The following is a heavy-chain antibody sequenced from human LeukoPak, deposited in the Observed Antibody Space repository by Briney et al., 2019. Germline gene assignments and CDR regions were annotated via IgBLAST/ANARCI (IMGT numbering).Heavy chain of an antibody. CDR2: ISYDGSNK. V-gene: IGHV3-30*03. Sequence: PGGSLRLSCAASGFTFSNYGMHWVRQAPGKGLEWVTLISYDGSNKYYADSVKGRFTISRDNAKNSLYLHMNSLRAEDTAVYYCARDYGGSSPFDYWGQGTLVTVSS. J-gene: IGHJ4*02. CDR1: GFTFSNYG. D-gene: IGHD4-23*01. CDR3: ARDYGGSSPFDY.